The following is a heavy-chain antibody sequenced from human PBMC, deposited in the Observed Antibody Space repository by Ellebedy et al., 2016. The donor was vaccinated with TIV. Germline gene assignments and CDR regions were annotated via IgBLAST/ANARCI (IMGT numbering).Heavy chain of an antibody. CDR1: GYRFTSYW. D-gene: IGHD6-19*01. Sequence: GESLKISCKCSGYRFTSYWIGGARQMPGKGREWMGYIYPGDSDTRYSPSFQGQVTISVDKSISTAYLQWSSLKGSDTAIYYCARGDRGSGWYWDKWGQGTLVTVSS. CDR3: ARGDRGSGWYWDK. J-gene: IGHJ4*02. CDR2: IYPGDSDT. V-gene: IGHV5-51*01.